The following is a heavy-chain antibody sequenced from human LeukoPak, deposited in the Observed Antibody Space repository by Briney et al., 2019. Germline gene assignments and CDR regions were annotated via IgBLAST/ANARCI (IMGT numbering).Heavy chain of an antibody. V-gene: IGHV1-18*04. CDR3: ARSIAAAGPNRSFDN. Sequence: ASVKVSCKASGYTFTSYGISWVRQAPGQGLEWMGWINAYNGNTNYAQKLQGRVTMTTDTSTSTVYMELRSLRSDDTAVYYCARSIAAAGPNRSFDNWGQGAMVTVSS. CDR2: INAYNGNT. D-gene: IGHD6-13*01. CDR1: GYTFTSYG. J-gene: IGHJ3*02.